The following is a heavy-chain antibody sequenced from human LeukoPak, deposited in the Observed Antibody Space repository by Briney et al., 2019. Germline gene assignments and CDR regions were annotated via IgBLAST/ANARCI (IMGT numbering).Heavy chain of an antibody. CDR2: INPSGGST. J-gene: IGHJ4*02. D-gene: IGHD6-19*01. CDR3: AGGLAGIAVAGTIDY. CDR1: GYTFTSYY. V-gene: IGHV1-46*01. Sequence: GASVKVSCKASGYTFTSYYMHWVRQAPGQGLEWMGIINPSGGSTSYAQKFQGRVTMTRDTSTSTVYMELSSLRSEDTAVYYCAGGLAGIAVAGTIDYWGQGTLVTVSS.